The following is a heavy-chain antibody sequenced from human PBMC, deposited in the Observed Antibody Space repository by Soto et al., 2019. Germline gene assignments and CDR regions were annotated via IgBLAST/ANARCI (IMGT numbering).Heavy chain of an antibody. CDR2: ITNDGSSR. CDR1: GFTFDYYC. D-gene: IGHD2-2*01. Sequence: GGSLRLSCVASGFTFDYYCMHWVRQAPGKGLEWVAVITNDGSSRNYADSVKGRFTISRDNSKNTLYLQMNSLRSEDTAVYYCAKDHIVAAAPGYWGQGTLVTVSS. V-gene: IGHV3-30*18. CDR3: AKDHIVAAAPGY. J-gene: IGHJ4*02.